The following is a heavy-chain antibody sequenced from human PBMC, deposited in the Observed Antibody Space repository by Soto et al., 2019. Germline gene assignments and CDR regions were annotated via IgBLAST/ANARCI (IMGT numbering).Heavy chain of an antibody. CDR2: IYYSGGT. V-gene: IGHV4-31*03. CDR1: GGSISSGAYY. Sequence: QVQLQESGPGLVKPSQTLSLTCTVSGGSISSGAYYWSWIRQHPGKGLEWIGYIYYSGGTFYNPSLKSRLTISVVTSKNQVSLKLTSVTAADTAVYYCARASGAAAGEFYHYYGLDVWGQGTTVTVSS. J-gene: IGHJ6*02. D-gene: IGHD6-13*01. CDR3: ARASGAAAGEFYHYYGLDV.